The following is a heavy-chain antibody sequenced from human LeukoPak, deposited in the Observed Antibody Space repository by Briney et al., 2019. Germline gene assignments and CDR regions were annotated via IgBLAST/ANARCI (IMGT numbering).Heavy chain of an antibody. J-gene: IGHJ6*03. D-gene: IGHD3-22*01. Sequence: GGSLRLSCAASGFTFGNALMTWVRQAPGKGLEWVGRIQTKTEGGTADYAAPLKGRFTISRDDSKNTLYLQMNSLKTEDTAVYYCTTNNYYDSSGHRSYMDVWGKGTTVTVSS. V-gene: IGHV3-15*01. CDR3: TTNNYYDSSGHRSYMDV. CDR1: GFTFGNAL. CDR2: IQTKTEGGTA.